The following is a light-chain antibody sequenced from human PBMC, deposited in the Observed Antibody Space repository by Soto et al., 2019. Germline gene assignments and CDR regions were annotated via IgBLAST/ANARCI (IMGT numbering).Light chain of an antibody. V-gene: IGKV3-11*01. CDR2: DVS. Sequence: EIVLTQSPATLSLSPGERATLSCRASQSVNSYLAWYQQKPGQAPRLLIYDVSNRATGIPARFSGSGSGTDFTLTISSLEPEDFAVYYCQQRSNWPPITFGQGTRLEIK. J-gene: IGKJ5*01. CDR3: QQRSNWPPIT. CDR1: QSVNSY.